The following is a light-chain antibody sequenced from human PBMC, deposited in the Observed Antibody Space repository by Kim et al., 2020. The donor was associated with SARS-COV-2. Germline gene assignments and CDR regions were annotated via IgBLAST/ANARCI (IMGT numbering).Light chain of an antibody. CDR1: QGISSY. J-gene: IGKJ4*01. V-gene: IGKV1-8*01. Sequence: AIRMTQSPSSFSASTGDRVTITCRASQGISSYLAWYQQKPGKAPKLLIYAASTLQSRVPSRFSGSGSGTDFTLTISCLQSEDFATYYCQQYYSYPPTFGGGTKLEI. CDR2: AAS. CDR3: QQYYSYPPT.